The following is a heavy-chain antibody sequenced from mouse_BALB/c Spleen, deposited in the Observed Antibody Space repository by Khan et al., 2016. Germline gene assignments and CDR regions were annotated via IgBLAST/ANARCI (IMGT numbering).Heavy chain of an antibody. CDR1: GFDFSRYW. J-gene: IGHJ3*01. CDR3: ARLHDYGRFAY. V-gene: IGHV4-1*02. CDR2: INPDSSTI. Sequence: EVQLQESGGGLVQPGGSLKLSCVASGFDFSRYWMSWVRQAPGKGLEWIGEINPDSSTINYTPSLKDKFIISRDNAKNTLYLQMSKVRSEDTALSYCARLHDYGRFAYWGQGTLVTVSA. D-gene: IGHD1-2*01.